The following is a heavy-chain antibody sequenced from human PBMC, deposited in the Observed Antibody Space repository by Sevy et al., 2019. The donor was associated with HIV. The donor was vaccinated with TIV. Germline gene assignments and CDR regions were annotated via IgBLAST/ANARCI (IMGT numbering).Heavy chain of an antibody. CDR1: GFTFSSYS. J-gene: IGHJ4*02. D-gene: IGHD1-26*01. CDR2: ISSSSSYI. CDR3: ARDRGEWELADY. Sequence: GGSLRLSCAASGFTFSSYSMNWVRQAPGKGLEWVSSISSSSSYIYYADSVKGRFTISRDNAKNSLYLQMNSLRAEDTAVYYCARDRGEWELADYWDQGTLVTVSS. V-gene: IGHV3-21*01.